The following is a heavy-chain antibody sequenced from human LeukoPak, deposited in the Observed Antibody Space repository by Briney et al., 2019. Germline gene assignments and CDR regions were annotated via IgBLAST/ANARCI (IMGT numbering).Heavy chain of an antibody. D-gene: IGHD3-22*01. CDR1: GDSVSGISFY. V-gene: IGHV4-61*01. J-gene: IGHJ4*02. Sequence: PSETLSLTGTVSGDSVSGISFYWSWIRQPPGKGLQYIGYIQYSGSTNYNPSLKSRVTISVDTSKNQFSLKLSSVTAADTAVYYCARYYDSSGYWSTPHFDYWGQGTLVTVSS. CDR3: ARYYDSSGYWSTPHFDY. CDR2: IQYSGST.